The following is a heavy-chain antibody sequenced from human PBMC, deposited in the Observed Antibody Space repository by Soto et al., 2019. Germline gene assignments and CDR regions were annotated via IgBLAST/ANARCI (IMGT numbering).Heavy chain of an antibody. CDR1: GFTFSSYG. J-gene: IGHJ4*02. CDR2: ISYDGSNK. V-gene: IGHV3-30*18. CDR3: AKDWNSRGWSGVDY. Sequence: QVQLVESGGGVVQPGRSLRLSCAASGFTFSSYGMHWVRQAPGKGLEWVAVISYDGSNKYYADSVKGRFTISRDNSKNTLYLQMNSLRAEDTAVYYWAKDWNSRGWSGVDYWGQGTLVTVSS. D-gene: IGHD6-19*01.